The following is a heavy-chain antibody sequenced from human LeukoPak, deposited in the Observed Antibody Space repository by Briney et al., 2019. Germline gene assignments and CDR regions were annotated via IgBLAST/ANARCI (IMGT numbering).Heavy chain of an antibody. CDR3: ARYYDILTGFDY. J-gene: IGHJ4*02. Sequence: PSETLSLTCTVSGGSMSSYSWSWIRQPPGEGLEWIGFIYYSGSTNYNPSLKSRVTISVDTSKNQSSLKLSSVTAADTAVYYCARYYDILTGFDYWGQGTLVTVSS. V-gene: IGHV4-59*01. D-gene: IGHD3-9*01. CDR1: GGSMSSYS. CDR2: IYYSGST.